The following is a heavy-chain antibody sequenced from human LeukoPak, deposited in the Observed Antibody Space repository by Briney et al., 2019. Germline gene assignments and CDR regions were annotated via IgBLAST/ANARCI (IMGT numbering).Heavy chain of an antibody. CDR1: GFTFSDYY. Sequence: GGSLRLSCAASGFTFSDYYMSWIRQAPGKGLEWVSYISSSGSTIYYADSVKGRFTISRDNSKNTLYLQMNSLRVEDTAVYYCASHHRIAVVGSEYFQHWGQGTLVTVSS. V-gene: IGHV3-11*04. CDR2: ISSSGSTI. D-gene: IGHD6-19*01. J-gene: IGHJ1*01. CDR3: ASHHRIAVVGSEYFQH.